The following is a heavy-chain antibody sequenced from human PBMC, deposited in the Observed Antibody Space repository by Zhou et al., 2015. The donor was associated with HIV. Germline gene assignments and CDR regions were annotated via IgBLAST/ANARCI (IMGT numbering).Heavy chain of an antibody. J-gene: IGHJ4*02. CDR1: GDTFKNYA. D-gene: IGHD3-22*01. V-gene: IGHV1-69*12. CDR3: ATGPAFYDRSAYMST. Sequence: QVQLVQSGAEVKKPGSSVKISCKASGDTFKNYAISWVRQAPGLGLEWMGGIIPIFATAKYAQKFQGRITIIADESTTTAYMEVSSLRLEDTAVYYCATGPAFYDRSAYMSTWGQGTLVSVSS. CDR2: IIPIFATA.